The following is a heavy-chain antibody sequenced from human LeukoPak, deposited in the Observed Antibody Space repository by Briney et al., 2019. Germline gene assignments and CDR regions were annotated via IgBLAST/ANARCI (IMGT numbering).Heavy chain of an antibody. CDR1: GFTFSSYS. J-gene: IGHJ5*02. Sequence: GGSLRLSCAASGFTFSSYSMNWVRQAPGKGLEWVSSISSSNSYIYNADSVKGRFTISRDNAKNTLYLQMNSLRDEDTAIYYCARVGEMSTNTFWFDPWGQGTLVTVSS. CDR3: ARVGEMSTNTFWFDP. V-gene: IGHV3-21*01. D-gene: IGHD5-24*01. CDR2: ISSSNSYI.